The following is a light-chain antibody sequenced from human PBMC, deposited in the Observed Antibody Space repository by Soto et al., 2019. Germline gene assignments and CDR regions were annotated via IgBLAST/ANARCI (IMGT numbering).Light chain of an antibody. CDR3: QQSYSTPLT. J-gene: IGKJ4*01. CDR2: AAS. CDR1: QSISSY. Sequence: DIQMTQSPSSVSLSVGATVNITCRASQSISSYLNWYQQKPGKAPKLLIYAASSLQSGVPSRFSGSGSGTDFTLTISSLQPEDFATYYCQQSYSTPLTFGGGTKVDI. V-gene: IGKV1-39*01.